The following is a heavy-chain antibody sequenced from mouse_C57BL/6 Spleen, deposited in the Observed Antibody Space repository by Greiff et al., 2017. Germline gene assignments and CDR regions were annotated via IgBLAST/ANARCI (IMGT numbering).Heavy chain of an antibody. CDR3: ARPTVVATRDAMDY. CDR2: ISSGSSTI. D-gene: IGHD1-1*01. CDR1: GFTFSDYG. J-gene: IGHJ4*01. Sequence: EVHLVESGGGLVKPGGSLKLSCAASGFTFSDYGMHWVRQAPEKGLEWVAYISSGSSTIYYADTVKGRFTISRDNAKNTLFLQMTSLRSEDTAMYYCARPTVVATRDAMDYWGQGTSVTVSS. V-gene: IGHV5-17*01.